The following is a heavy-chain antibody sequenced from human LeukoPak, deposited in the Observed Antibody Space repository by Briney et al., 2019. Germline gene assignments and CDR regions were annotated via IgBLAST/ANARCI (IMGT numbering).Heavy chain of an antibody. CDR1: GYTFNSYC. V-gene: IGHV1-18*04. D-gene: IGHD3-9*01. J-gene: IGHJ3*02. CDR3: ARDVSPYYDILTGYYDAFDI. CDR2: INAYNGNT. Sequence: GASVKVSCKASGYTFNSYCFSWLRQAPGQGLEWMGWINAYNGNTNYAQKLQDRVTITTDTSTSTDYMELRSLRSDDTAVYYCARDVSPYYDILTGYYDAFDIWGQGTMVTVSS.